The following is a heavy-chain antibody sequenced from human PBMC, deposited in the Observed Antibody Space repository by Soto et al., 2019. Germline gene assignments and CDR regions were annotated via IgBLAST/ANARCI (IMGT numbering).Heavy chain of an antibody. CDR1: GGSISSSSYY. CDR3: ASLILSNPPGYYSRLTIGGYFDY. Sequence: PSDTLSPTCTVSGGSISSSSYYWGWIRQPPGKGLGWIGSIYYSGSTYYNPSLKSRVTISVDTSKNQFSLKLRSVTAADTAVYYCASLILSNPPGYYSRLTIGGYFDYWGQGTLVTVAS. CDR2: IYYSGST. D-gene: IGHD3-9*01. V-gene: IGHV4-39*01. J-gene: IGHJ4*02.